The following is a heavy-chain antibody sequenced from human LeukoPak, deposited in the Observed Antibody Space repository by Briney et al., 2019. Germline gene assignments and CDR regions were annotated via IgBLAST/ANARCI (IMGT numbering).Heavy chain of an antibody. CDR2: ISSSSSTI. D-gene: IGHD3-22*01. V-gene: IGHV3-48*02. Sequence: GGSLRLSCAASGFTFSSYSMNWVRQAPGKGLEWVSYISSSSSTIYYANSVKGRFTISRDNAKNSLYLQMNSLRDEDTAVYYCARVGSYYDSSGHVLYWGQGTLVTVSS. J-gene: IGHJ4*02. CDR1: GFTFSSYS. CDR3: ARVGSYYDSSGHVLY.